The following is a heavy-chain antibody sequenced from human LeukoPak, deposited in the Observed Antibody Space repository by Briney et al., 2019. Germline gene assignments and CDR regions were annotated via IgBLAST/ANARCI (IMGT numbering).Heavy chain of an antibody. J-gene: IGHJ6*02. CDR3: ARARGIAAAGAYYGMDV. V-gene: IGHV1-69*04. CDR1: GGTFSSYA. CDR2: IIPILGIA. D-gene: IGHD6-13*01. Sequence: SVKVSCKASGGTFSSYAISWVRQAPGQGLEWMGRIIPILGIANYAQKFQGRVTITADKSTSTAYMELSSLRSEDTAVYYCARARGIAAAGAYYGMDVWGQGTTVTVSS.